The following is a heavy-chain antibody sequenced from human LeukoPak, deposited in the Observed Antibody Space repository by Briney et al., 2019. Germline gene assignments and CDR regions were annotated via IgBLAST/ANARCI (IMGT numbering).Heavy chain of an antibody. D-gene: IGHD1-26*01. J-gene: IGHJ4*02. CDR3: ARAPEYSGSHGFFDY. CDR1: GYTFTNYV. CDR2: IIPIFGTA. V-gene: IGHV1-69*13. Sequence: ASVKVSCKASGYTFTNYVIHWVRQAPGQGLEWMGGIIPIFGTANYAQKFQGRVTITADESTSTAYMELSSLRSEDTAVYYCARAPEYSGSHGFFDYWGQGTLVTVSS.